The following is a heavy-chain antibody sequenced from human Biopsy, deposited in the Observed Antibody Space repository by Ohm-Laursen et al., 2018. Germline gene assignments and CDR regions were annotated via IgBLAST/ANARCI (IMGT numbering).Heavy chain of an antibody. CDR2: IIPILHVP. CDR1: GGTLITYA. CDR3: ASLEDRTFDK. J-gene: IGHJ4*02. V-gene: IGHV1-69*04. Sequence: SASLSCEASGGTLITYAISWGRQSPGHGLEWMGRIIPILHVPTYAQSFQGRVTISADKSTSTTYMELSGLISEDTAVYYCASLEDRTFDKWGQGTLVTVSS.